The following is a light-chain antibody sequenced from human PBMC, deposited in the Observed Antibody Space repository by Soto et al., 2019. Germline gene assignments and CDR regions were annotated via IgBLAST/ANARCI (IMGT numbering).Light chain of an antibody. CDR3: QQYNSYSPWT. Sequence: DIQVTQSPSTLSASVGDRVTITCRASQSISTWLAWYQQKRGKAPKLLIYKASSLETGVPSRFSGSGSGTEFTLTISSLQPDDFATYYCQQYNSYSPWTFGQGTKLEIK. J-gene: IGKJ2*02. CDR2: KAS. CDR1: QSISTW. V-gene: IGKV1-5*03.